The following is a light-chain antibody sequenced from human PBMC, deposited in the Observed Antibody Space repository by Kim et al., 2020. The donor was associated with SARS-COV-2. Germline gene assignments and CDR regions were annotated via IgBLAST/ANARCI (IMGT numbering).Light chain of an antibody. CDR3: QKYGFSSCS. CDR2: AAS. Sequence: LYPGERATRASRASQSKSSNYSTRYQQKPGQAPRLFISAASGRATGIPDRFSGSESGTDFTLTISRLEPEDFAVYYCQKYGFSSCSFGEGTKLEI. CDR1: QSKSSNY. V-gene: IGKV3-20*01. J-gene: IGKJ2*02.